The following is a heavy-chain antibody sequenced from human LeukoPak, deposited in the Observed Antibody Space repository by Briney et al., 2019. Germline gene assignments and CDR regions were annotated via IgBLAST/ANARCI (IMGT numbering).Heavy chain of an antibody. CDR1: GFTFSTYD. J-gene: IGHJ3*02. V-gene: IGHV3-13*01. Sequence: GGSLRLSCAASGFTFSTYDMHWVRQGTGEGLKWVSGIGTHGDTHYADSVKGRFTISRENADNSLYLQMNSLRAGDTAVYYCARGIFCNATSCFTVRAFEIWGQGTMVTVSS. D-gene: IGHD2-2*02. CDR3: ARGIFCNATSCFTVRAFEI. CDR2: IGTHGDT.